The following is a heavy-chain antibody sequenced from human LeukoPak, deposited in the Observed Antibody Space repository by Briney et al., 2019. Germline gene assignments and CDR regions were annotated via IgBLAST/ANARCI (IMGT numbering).Heavy chain of an antibody. D-gene: IGHD6-19*01. CDR3: AGGPYSSGWWTSRPRDY. Sequence: SETLSLTCTVSGGSISSSSYYWSWIRQPPGKGLEWIGEINHSGSTNYNPSLKSRVTISVDTSKNQFSLKLSSVTAADTAVYYCAGGPYSSGWWTSRPRDYWGQGTLVTVSS. CDR1: GGSISSSSYY. CDR2: INHSGST. V-gene: IGHV4-39*07. J-gene: IGHJ4*02.